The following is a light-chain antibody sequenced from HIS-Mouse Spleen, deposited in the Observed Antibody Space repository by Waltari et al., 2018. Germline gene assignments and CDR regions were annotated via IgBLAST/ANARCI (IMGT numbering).Light chain of an antibody. CDR2: EVS. CDR3: SSYTSSSTLNWV. V-gene: IGLV2-14*01. CDR1: SSDVGGYNY. J-gene: IGLJ3*02. Sequence: QSALTQPASVSGSPGQSITIPCIGTSSDVGGYNYVSWYQQHPGKAPKLMIYEVSNRPSGVSNRFSGSKSGNTASLTISGLQAEDEADYYCSSYTSSSTLNWVFGGGTKLTVL.